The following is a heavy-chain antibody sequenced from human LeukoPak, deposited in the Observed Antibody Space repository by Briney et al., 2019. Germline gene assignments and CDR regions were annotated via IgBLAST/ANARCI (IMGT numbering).Heavy chain of an antibody. CDR3: ASGGVVGPSTYWFYDL. Sequence: GGSLRLSCAASGFTFSAFGMSWVRQAPGKGLEWVANIRQDGNEKYYVDSVKGRFTISRDNAKNSLYLQMNSLRAEDTAVYYCASGGVVGPSTYWFYDLWGRGTRVTVSS. CDR2: IRQDGNEK. D-gene: IGHD1-26*01. V-gene: IGHV3-7*01. CDR1: GFTFSAFG. J-gene: IGHJ2*01.